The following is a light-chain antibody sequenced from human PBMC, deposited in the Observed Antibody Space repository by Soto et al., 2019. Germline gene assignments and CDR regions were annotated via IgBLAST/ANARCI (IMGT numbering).Light chain of an antibody. CDR2: DAS. J-gene: IGKJ5*01. V-gene: IGKV3-11*01. CDR3: QQRSNWPDA. Sequence: IGFSQAPVTVCLSPGERATLSGRARRSVSIYLAWYQQKPGQAPGLLIYDASKRATGIPTRFSGSGSGTDFTLTISSLQPEDFAVYYCQQRSNWPDAFGQGTRLEIK. CDR1: RSVSIY.